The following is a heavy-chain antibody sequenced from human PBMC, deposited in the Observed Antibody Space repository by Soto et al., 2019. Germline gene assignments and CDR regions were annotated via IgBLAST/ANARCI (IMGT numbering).Heavy chain of an antibody. CDR2: ISHDGINK. V-gene: IGHV3-30-3*01. D-gene: IGHD6-19*01. CDR3: ARDMYSSDYFVKWFEP. Sequence: QVRLVDSGGGVVQPGRSLRLSCTASGFSFSSYAMYWFRQPPGKGLEWVAVISHDGINKHYEDSVKGRVTVSRDNSNHSLDLQLNSLRGEDTAMYYCARDMYSSDYFVKWFEPWGQGTLVTVSS. CDR1: GFSFSSYA. J-gene: IGHJ5*02.